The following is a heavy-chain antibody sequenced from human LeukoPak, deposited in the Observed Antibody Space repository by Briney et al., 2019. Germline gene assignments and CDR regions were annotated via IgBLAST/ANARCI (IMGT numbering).Heavy chain of an antibody. J-gene: IGHJ4*01. CDR1: GFTFTTFT. V-gene: IGHV3-23*01. D-gene: IGHD3-10*01. Sequence: PWGSLRLSCAASGFTFTTFTMNWVRQAPGKGLEWVSAINRGGGGTYYADFVKGRFTISRDNSENTLYLQMNSLRAEDTATYYCAKGTERYRGVISFDSWGHGTQGTVSS. CDR3: AKGTERYRGVISFDS. CDR2: INRGGGGT.